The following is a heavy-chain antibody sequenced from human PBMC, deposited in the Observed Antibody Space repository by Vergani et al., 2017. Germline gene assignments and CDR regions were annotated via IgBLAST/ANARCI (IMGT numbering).Heavy chain of an antibody. V-gene: IGHV1-2*02. Sequence: QVQLVQSGAEVKKPGASVKVSCKASGYTFSAYYMHWVRQAPGQGLEWMGWIIPNSGGTKYAQKFQGRVTMTRDTSISTAYMELSRLRSDDTAVFYCARLSASSSSYVGYWGQGTLVTVSS. CDR3: ARLSASSSSYVGY. CDR1: GYTFSAYY. J-gene: IGHJ4*02. D-gene: IGHD6-13*01. CDR2: IIPNSGGT.